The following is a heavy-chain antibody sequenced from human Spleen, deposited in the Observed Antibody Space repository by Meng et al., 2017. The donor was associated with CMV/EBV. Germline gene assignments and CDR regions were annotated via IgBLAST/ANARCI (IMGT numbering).Heavy chain of an antibody. CDR1: GGTFSSYA. CDR2: IIPIFGTA. J-gene: IGHJ6*02. Sequence: SVKVSCKASGGTFSSYAISWVRQAPGQGLEWMGGIIPIFGTANYAQKFQGRVTITTDESTSTAYMELSSLRSEDTAVYYCARVGDLYCSSTSCYYYYGMDVWGQGTTVTVSS. D-gene: IGHD2-2*01. V-gene: IGHV1-69*05. CDR3: ARVGDLYCSSTSCYYYYGMDV.